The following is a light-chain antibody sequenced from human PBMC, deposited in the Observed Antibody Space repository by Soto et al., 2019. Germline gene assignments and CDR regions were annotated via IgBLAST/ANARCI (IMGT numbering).Light chain of an antibody. CDR3: GTWDSSLSAYV. V-gene: IGLV1-51*01. CDR2: DNN. J-gene: IGLJ1*01. CDR1: XSNIGNNY. Sequence: QSVLTQPPSVSAAPGQKVTISCSGSXSNIGNNYVSWYQQLPGTAPKLLIYDNNRRPSGIPDRFSGSKSGTSATLGITGLQTGDEADYYCGTWDSSLSAYVFGTGTKVTVL.